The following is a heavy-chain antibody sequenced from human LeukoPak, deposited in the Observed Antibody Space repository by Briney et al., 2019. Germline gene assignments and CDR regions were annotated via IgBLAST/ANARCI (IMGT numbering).Heavy chain of an antibody. V-gene: IGHV5-51*01. J-gene: IGHJ4*02. D-gene: IGHD3-9*01. CDR1: GYSFTSYW. Sequence: GESLKISCKGSGYSFTSYWIGWVRQMPGKGVEWMGIIYPGDSGTRYSPSFQGQVTISADKSISTAYLQWSSLKASDTAMYYCARPIGGVKYYDILTGYFPPDYWGQGSLVTVSS. CDR2: IYPGDSGT. CDR3: ARPIGGVKYYDILTGYFPPDY.